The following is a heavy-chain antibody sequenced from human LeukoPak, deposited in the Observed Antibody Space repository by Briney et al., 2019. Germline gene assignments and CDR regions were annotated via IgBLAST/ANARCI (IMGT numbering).Heavy chain of an antibody. CDR1: GYTLTELS. J-gene: IGHJ5*02. D-gene: IGHD1-26*01. Sequence: WASVKVSCKVSGYTLTELSMHWVRQAPGKGLEWMRGFDPEDGETIYAQKFQGRVTMTEDTSTDTAYMELSSLRSEDTAVYYCATSGKDVVQPRYSGSYGWFDPWGQGTLVTVSS. V-gene: IGHV1-24*01. CDR2: FDPEDGET. CDR3: ATSGKDVVQPRYSGSYGWFDP.